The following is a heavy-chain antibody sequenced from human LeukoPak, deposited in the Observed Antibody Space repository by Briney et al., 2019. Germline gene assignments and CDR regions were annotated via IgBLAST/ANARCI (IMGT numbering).Heavy chain of an antibody. J-gene: IGHJ4*02. Sequence: GGSLRLSCVASGFTVSSTYTSWVRQAPGKGLEWVSVIYIGGSTYYADSVKGRFTISRDNSKNTLYLQMNSLRAEDTAVYYCARDNYGGNLDCWGQGTLVTVSS. CDR2: IYIGGST. CDR1: GFTVSSTY. V-gene: IGHV3-53*01. CDR3: ARDNYGGNLDC. D-gene: IGHD4-23*01.